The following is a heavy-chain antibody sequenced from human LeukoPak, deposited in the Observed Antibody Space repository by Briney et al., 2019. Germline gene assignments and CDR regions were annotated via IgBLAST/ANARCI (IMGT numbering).Heavy chain of an antibody. V-gene: IGHV3-64*02. CDR2: IRAGGDFT. J-gene: IGHJ4*02. CDR3: ARVSTFHFDSSLDY. D-gene: IGHD3-22*01. CDR1: GFTFSAYP. Sequence: PGGSLRLSCAASGFTFSAYPMHWVRQAPGKGLEYVSGIRAGGDFTYYGDSVKGRFTISRANSKSTLYLQMGSLGAEDMAVYYCARVSTFHFDSSLDYWGQGALVTVSS.